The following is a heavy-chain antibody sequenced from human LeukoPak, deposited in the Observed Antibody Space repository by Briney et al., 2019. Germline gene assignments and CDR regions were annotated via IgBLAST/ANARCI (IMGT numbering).Heavy chain of an antibody. Sequence: GGSLRLSCAASGFTVSSNYMSWARQAPGKGLEWVSIIYSDGSTYYADSVKGRFTISRDNSKNTLYLQMKSLRAEDTAVYYCAGSSRWYYFEYWGQGTLVTVSS. J-gene: IGHJ4*02. CDR3: AGSSRWYYFEY. CDR1: GFTVSSNY. CDR2: IYSDGST. D-gene: IGHD6-13*01. V-gene: IGHV3-53*01.